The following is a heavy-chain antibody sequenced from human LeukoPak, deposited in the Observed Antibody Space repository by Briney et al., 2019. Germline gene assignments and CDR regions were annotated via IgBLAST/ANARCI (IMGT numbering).Heavy chain of an antibody. J-gene: IGHJ4*02. D-gene: IGHD3-3*01. Sequence: SETLSLTCTVSGGSISSSSYYWGWIRQPPGKGLEWIGRIYTSGSTNYNPSLKSRVTISVDTSKNQFSLKLSSVTAADTAVYYCARGVAGGFAFDYWGQGTLVTVSS. CDR2: IYTSGST. CDR1: GGSISSSSYY. V-gene: IGHV4-39*07. CDR3: ARGVAGGFAFDY.